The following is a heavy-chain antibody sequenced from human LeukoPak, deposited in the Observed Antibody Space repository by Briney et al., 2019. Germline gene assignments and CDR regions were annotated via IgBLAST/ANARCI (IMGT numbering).Heavy chain of an antibody. Sequence: PSETLSLTCAVSGGSVSSGTYYWSWIRQPPGKGLEWIGYIYYSGSTNYNPSLRSRVIISVDTSKNQFSLKLSSATAADTAAYYCARGIFGVIINAFDIWGQGTMVTVSS. D-gene: IGHD3-3*01. CDR1: GGSVSSGTYY. V-gene: IGHV4-61*01. CDR2: IYYSGST. CDR3: ARGIFGVIINAFDI. J-gene: IGHJ3*02.